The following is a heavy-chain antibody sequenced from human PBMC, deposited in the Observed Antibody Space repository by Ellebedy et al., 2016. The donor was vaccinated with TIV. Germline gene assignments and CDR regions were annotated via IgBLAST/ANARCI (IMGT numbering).Heavy chain of an antibody. CDR2: ISWNSGSI. CDR3: AKDFSSGWYLYYFDY. D-gene: IGHD6-19*01. Sequence: SLKISCAASGFTFSSYAMHWVRQAPGKGLEWVSGISWNSGSIGYADSVKGRFTISRDNAKNSLYLQMNSLRAEDTALYYCAKDFSSGWYLYYFDYWGQGTLVTVSS. V-gene: IGHV3-9*01. J-gene: IGHJ4*02. CDR1: GFTFSSYA.